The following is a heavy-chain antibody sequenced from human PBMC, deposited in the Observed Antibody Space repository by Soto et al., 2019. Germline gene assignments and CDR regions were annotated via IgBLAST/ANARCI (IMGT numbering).Heavy chain of an antibody. CDR2: TYYRSKWYN. CDR3: PRDQGGATYYFDY. Sequence: SXTLSLTCAISVYSVSSNSAAWNWISQSPSRGLEWLGRTYYRSKWYNDYAVSVKSRITINPDTSKNQFSLQLNSVTPEDTAVYSCPRDQGGATYYFDYWGQGPLVTVSS. J-gene: IGHJ4*02. D-gene: IGHD1-26*01. CDR1: VYSVSSNSAA. V-gene: IGHV6-1*01.